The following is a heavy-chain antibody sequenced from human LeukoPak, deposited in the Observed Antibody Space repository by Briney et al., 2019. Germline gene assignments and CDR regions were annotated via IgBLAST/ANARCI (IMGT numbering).Heavy chain of an antibody. V-gene: IGHV3-21*01. Sequence: GGSLRLSCAASGFTFSSYSMNWVRQAPGKGLEWVSSISSSSSYIYYADSVKGRFTISRDNAKNSLYLQVNSLRAEDTAVYYCARDISGSTSCWGQGTLVTVSS. CDR2: ISSSSSYI. CDR1: GFTFSSYS. CDR3: ARDISGSTSC. J-gene: IGHJ4*02. D-gene: IGHD2-2*01.